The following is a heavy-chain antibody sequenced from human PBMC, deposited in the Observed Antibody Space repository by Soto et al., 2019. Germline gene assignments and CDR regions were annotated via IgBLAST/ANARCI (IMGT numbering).Heavy chain of an antibody. Sequence: KPSETLSLTCAVYGESFSGNYWSWIRQPPGKGLEWIGEFSDSGSTNYNPSLKSRVTISEDMSKSQFSLKLSSVTAADTAVYYCERGNFYYGMDVWGQGTTVTVSS. J-gene: IGHJ6*02. CDR2: FSDSGST. CDR1: GESFSGNY. V-gene: IGHV4-34*01. CDR3: ERGNFYYGMDV.